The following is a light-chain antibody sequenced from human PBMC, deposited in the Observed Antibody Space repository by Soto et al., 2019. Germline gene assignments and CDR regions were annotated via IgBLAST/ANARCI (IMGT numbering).Light chain of an antibody. CDR3: TSWTTNNTRV. Sequence: QSALTQPASVSGSPGQSITISCTGTSSDVGAYDYVSWFQHHPGKPPKLMIFEVSKRSSGVSDRFSGSKSGNTASLTISTLQPEDEANYYCTSWTTNNTRVFGGGTKVTVL. V-gene: IGLV2-14*01. CDR1: SSDVGAYDY. J-gene: IGLJ3*02. CDR2: EVS.